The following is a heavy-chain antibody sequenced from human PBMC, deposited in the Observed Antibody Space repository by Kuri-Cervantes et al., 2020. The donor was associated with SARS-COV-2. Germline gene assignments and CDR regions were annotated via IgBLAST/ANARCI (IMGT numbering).Heavy chain of an antibody. CDR1: GFTFSSYA. CDR3: ARELGSSGWNDAFDI. Sequence: LSLTCAASGFTFSSYAMHWVRQAPGKGLEWVAVISYDGSNKYYADSVKGRFTISRDNSKNTLYLQMNSLRAEDTAVYYCARELGSSGWNDAFDIRGQGTMVTVSS. CDR2: ISYDGSNK. J-gene: IGHJ3*02. V-gene: IGHV3-30-3*01. D-gene: IGHD6-19*01.